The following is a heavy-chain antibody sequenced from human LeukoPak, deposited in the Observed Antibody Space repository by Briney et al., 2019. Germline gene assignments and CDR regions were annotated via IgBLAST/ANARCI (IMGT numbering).Heavy chain of an antibody. Sequence: SPSETLSLTCIVSGGSISNYYWIWIRQPPGKGLEWIGYIYYSGSTYYNPSLKSRVTISVDTSKNQFSLKLSSVTAADTAVYYCARASWGTSNAFDIWGQGTMVTVSS. CDR1: GGSISNYY. CDR3: ARASWGTSNAFDI. D-gene: IGHD3-16*01. V-gene: IGHV4-59*08. J-gene: IGHJ3*02. CDR2: IYYSGST.